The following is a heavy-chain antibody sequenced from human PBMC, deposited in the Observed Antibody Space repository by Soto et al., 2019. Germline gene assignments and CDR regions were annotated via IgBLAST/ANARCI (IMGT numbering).Heavy chain of an antibody. V-gene: IGHV1-46*01. Sequence: QVQLVQSGAEVKKPGASVKVSCKASGYTFTSYYMHWVRQAPGQGLEWMGIINPSGGSTSYAQKFQGRVTMTRDTSTSTVYMELSSLRSEDTAVYYCARDQVAVAGSNYYYHYGMDVWGQGTTVTVSS. D-gene: IGHD6-19*01. CDR1: GYTFTSYY. CDR2: INPSGGST. CDR3: ARDQVAVAGSNYYYHYGMDV. J-gene: IGHJ6*02.